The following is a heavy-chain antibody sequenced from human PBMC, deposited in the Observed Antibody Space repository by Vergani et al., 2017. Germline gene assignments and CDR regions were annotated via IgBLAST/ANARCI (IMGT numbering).Heavy chain of an antibody. D-gene: IGHD3-22*01. J-gene: IGHJ4*02. Sequence: QVQLVQSGAEVKKPGSSVKVSCKASGGTFSSYAISWVRQAPGQGLEWMGGIIPIFGTANYAQKFQGRVTITADEATSTAYMELSRLRSEDTAVYYCARVPSINYYVSSGYYFYFDYWGQGTLVTVSS. CDR3: ARVPSINYYVSSGYYFYFDY. CDR2: IIPIFGTA. CDR1: GGTFSSYA. V-gene: IGHV1-69*01.